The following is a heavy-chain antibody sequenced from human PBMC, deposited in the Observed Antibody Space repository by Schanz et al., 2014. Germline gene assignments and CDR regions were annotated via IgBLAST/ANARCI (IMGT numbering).Heavy chain of an antibody. Sequence: QVQLVQSGAEVKKPGSSVKVSCNASGGTFSTYTISWVRQAPGQGLEWMGRIIPILGIANYAQKFQGRVTITADKSTFTAYMDVSSLRSEDTAVYYCASSGAGYSSSWDFDYWGQGTLXTVSS. V-gene: IGHV1-69*02. D-gene: IGHD6-13*01. CDR2: IIPILGIA. CDR3: ASSGAGYSSSWDFDY. CDR1: GGTFSTYT. J-gene: IGHJ4*02.